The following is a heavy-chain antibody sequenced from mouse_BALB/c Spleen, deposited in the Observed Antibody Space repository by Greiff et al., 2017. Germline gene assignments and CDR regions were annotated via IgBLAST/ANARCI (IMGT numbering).Heavy chain of an antibody. Sequence: QVQLQQSGAELVKPGASVKLSCKASGYTFTSYYMYWVKQRPGQGLEWIGEINPSNGGTNFNEKFKSKATLTVDKSSSTAYMQLSSLTSEDSAVYYCTRSHYYGSSPYAMDYWGQGTSVTVSS. CDR1: GYTFTSYY. CDR2: INPSNGGT. D-gene: IGHD1-1*01. V-gene: IGHV1S81*02. CDR3: TRSHYYGSSPYAMDY. J-gene: IGHJ4*01.